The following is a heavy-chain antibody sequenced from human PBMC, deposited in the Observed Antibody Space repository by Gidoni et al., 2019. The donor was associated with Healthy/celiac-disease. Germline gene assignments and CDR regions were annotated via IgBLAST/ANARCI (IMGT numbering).Heavy chain of an antibody. Sequence: QLQLVQSGPEVKKPGTSGTVSCKAAGFTFTSSAVQWVRQARGQRLEWIGWIAVGSGNTNYAQKFQERVTITRDMSTSTAYMELSSLRSEDTAVYYCAAAHSGSYPLDYWGQGTLVTVSS. CDR3: AAAHSGSYPLDY. CDR1: GFTFTSSA. D-gene: IGHD1-26*01. V-gene: IGHV1-58*01. CDR2: IAVGSGNT. J-gene: IGHJ4*02.